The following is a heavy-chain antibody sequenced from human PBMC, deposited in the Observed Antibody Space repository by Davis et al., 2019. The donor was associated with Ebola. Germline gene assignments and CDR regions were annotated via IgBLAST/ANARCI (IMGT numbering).Heavy chain of an antibody. CDR3: AREQLVPWYFDL. V-gene: IGHV3-30-3*01. CDR1: GFTFSSYA. D-gene: IGHD6-6*01. CDR2: ISYDGSNK. Sequence: GESLKISCAASGFTFSSYAMHWVRQAPGKGLEWVAVISYDGSNKYYADSVKGRFTISRDNSKNTLYLQMNSLRAEDTAVYYCAREQLVPWYFDLWGRGTLVTVSS. J-gene: IGHJ2*01.